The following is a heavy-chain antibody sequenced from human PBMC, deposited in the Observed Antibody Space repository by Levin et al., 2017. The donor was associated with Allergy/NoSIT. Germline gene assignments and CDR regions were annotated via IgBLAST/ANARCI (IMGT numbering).Heavy chain of an antibody. Sequence: SETLSLTCAVYGGSFSGYYWSWIRQPPGKGLEWIGEINHSGSTNYNPSLKSRVTISVDTSKNQFSLKLSSVTAADTAVYYCARGGRQLERGWGWFDPWGQGTLVTVSS. V-gene: IGHV4-34*01. CDR1: GGSFSGYY. CDR3: ARGGRQLERGWGWFDP. D-gene: IGHD1-1*01. J-gene: IGHJ5*02. CDR2: INHSGST.